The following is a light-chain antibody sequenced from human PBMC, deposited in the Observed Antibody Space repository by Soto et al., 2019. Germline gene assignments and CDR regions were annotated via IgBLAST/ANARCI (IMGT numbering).Light chain of an antibody. CDR1: QSLSRN. CDR2: AAS. V-gene: IGKV1-39*01. Sequence: DIQMTQSPSSLSASVGDRVTITCRASQSLSRNLNWYQHKPGKAPKLLIYAASSLQNGVPSRFSGGGSGTEFTLSISSLQPEDFVTYYCQQSYTTASITFGQGTQLEI. CDR3: QQSYTTASIT. J-gene: IGKJ5*01.